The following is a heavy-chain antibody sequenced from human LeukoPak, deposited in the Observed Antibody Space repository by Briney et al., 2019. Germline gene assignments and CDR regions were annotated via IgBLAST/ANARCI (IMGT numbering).Heavy chain of an antibody. J-gene: IGHJ4*02. CDR3: AMYSSAWYAVY. CDR1: GFTVSSKC. Sequence: PGGSLRLSSAASGFTVSSKCMGWVRQAPGKGLEWVSVIHPGGTIYYADSVKGTFTISRDNSKNTLYLEMNTLRVEDTAVYYCAMYSSAWYAVYWGQGTLVTVSS. D-gene: IGHD6-19*01. V-gene: IGHV3-66*01. CDR2: IHPGGTI.